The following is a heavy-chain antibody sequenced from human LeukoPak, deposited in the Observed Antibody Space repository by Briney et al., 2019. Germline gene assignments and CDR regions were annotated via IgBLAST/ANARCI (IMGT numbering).Heavy chain of an antibody. CDR3: ATDLSGASDY. V-gene: IGHV3-74*01. D-gene: IGHD3-10*01. J-gene: IGHJ4*02. CDR1: GFTFSSYW. Sequence: QPWGSLRLSCAASGFTFSSYWMHWVRQAPGTGLVWVSRIDTGGGWTDYADSVKGRFTVSRDNAKNALFLQMNSLRAEDTAVYYCATDLSGASDYWGQGTLVTVSS. CDR2: IDTGGGWT.